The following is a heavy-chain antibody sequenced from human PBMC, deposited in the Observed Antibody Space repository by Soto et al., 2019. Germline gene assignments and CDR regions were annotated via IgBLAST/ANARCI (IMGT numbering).Heavy chain of an antibody. Sequence: AVQVCLKASGYPFTCYYMHWVRQAPGQGLEWMGWLNPNSGGTNYAQKFQGRVTMTRVTSISTAYMELRRLRSDDTAGDSFTRGSPPKASRGPYSSLGGSVDI. CDR2: LNPNSGGT. J-gene: IGHJ3*02. D-gene: IGHD2-15*01. CDR3: TRGSPPKASRGPYSSLGGSVDI. V-gene: IGHV1-2*02. CDR1: GYPFTCYY.